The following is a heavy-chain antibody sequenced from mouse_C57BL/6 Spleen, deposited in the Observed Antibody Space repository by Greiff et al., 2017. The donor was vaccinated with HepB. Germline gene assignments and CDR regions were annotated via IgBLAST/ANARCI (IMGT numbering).Heavy chain of an antibody. V-gene: IGHV1-54*01. CDR3: ARGEATNFYV. Sequence: LVESGAELVRPGTSVKVSCKASGYAFTNYLIEWVKQRPGQGLEWIGVINPGSGGTNYNEKFKGKATLTADKSSSTAYMQLSSLTSEESVVYFCARGEATNFYVWGTGTTVTVSS. CDR1: GYAFTNYL. J-gene: IGHJ1*03. D-gene: IGHD1-1*01. CDR2: INPGSGGT.